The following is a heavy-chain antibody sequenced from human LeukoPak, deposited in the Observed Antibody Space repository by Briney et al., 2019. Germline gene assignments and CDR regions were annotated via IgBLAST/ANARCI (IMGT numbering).Heavy chain of an antibody. V-gene: IGHV3-13*01. Sequence: GGSLRLSCAASGFTFSNHAMHWVRQATGKGLEWVSAIGTAGDTFYPGSVKGRFTISRENAKNSLSLQVNSLKAEDTAVYYCVRQQTSHGNFDYWGQGTLVTVSS. D-gene: IGHD1-26*01. J-gene: IGHJ4*02. CDR1: GFTFSNHA. CDR2: IGTAGDT. CDR3: VRQQTSHGNFDY.